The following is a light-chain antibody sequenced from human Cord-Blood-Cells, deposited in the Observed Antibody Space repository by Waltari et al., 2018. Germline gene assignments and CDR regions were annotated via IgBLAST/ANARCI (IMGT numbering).Light chain of an antibody. V-gene: IGKV1-12*01. Sequence: TRMPQPPSPFLALVGEGVPTPCRASQGISSWLAWYQQKPGKAPKLLIYAASSLQSGVPSRFSGSGSGTDFTLTISCLQPEDFATYYCQQANSFPLTFGPGTKVDIK. CDR3: QQANSFPLT. CDR1: QGISSW. CDR2: AAS. J-gene: IGKJ3*01.